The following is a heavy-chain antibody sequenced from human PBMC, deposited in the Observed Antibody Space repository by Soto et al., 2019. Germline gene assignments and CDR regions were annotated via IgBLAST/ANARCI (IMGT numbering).Heavy chain of an antibody. V-gene: IGHV6-1*01. Sequence: PSQTLSLTCAISGDSVSSNSAAWNWIMHSPSRVLEWLGRTYYKSKWNNDYALSVKGRITINPDTSKNQFSLHLYSVTPEDTAVYYCTGITWFRGMDVWGQGTPVTVSS. D-gene: IGHD3-10*01. J-gene: IGHJ6*02. CDR1: GDSVSSNSAA. CDR2: TYYKSKWNN. CDR3: TGITWFRGMDV.